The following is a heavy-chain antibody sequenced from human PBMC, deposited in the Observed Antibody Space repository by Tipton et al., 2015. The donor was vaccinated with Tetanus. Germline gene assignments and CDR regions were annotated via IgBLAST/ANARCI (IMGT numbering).Heavy chain of an antibody. V-gene: IGHV3-11*01. Sequence: SLRLSCTVSGDSVSTGNFYWSWIRQAPGKGLEWVSYISGSGNTVYLADSVKGRMTTSRDNAERNLYLQMDNLRVEDTAVYYCGTLVRGVLLTRVIENWGQGTLVTVSS. D-gene: IGHD3-10*01. CDR2: ISGSGNTV. CDR3: GTLVRGVLLTRVIEN. J-gene: IGHJ4*02. CDR1: GDSVSTGNFY.